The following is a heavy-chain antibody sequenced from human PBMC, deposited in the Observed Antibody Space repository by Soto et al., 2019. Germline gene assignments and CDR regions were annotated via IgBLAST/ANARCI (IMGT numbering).Heavy chain of an antibody. Sequence: KGLEWVANIKQDGSEKYYVDSVKGRFTISRDNAKNSLYLQMNSLRAEDTAVFFFQAEDGIRGCSTVSAFLLNRSSDL. D-gene: IGHD6-13*01. V-gene: IGHV3-7*01. CDR2: IKQDGSEK. CDR3: QAEDGIRGCSTVSAFLLNRSSDL. J-gene: IGHJ2*01.